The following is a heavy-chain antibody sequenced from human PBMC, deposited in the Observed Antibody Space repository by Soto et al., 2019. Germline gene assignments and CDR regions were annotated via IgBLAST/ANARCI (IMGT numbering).Heavy chain of an antibody. D-gene: IGHD6-25*01. CDR2: IFHPKST. Sequence: PSETLSLTCAVSGYSISSGHSWGCIRQPPGKGLEWIGSIFHPKSTYYNPSLKSRVTLSVDTSKNQFSLKLSSVTAADTAVYFCATLPRLDGMDVWGQGTTVTVSS. CDR3: ATLPRLDGMDV. V-gene: IGHV4-38-2*01. J-gene: IGHJ6*02. CDR1: GYSISSGHS.